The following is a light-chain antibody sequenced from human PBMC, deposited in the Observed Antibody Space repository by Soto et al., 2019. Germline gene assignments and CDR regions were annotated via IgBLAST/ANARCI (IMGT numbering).Light chain of an antibody. V-gene: IGLV2-14*01. CDR3: TSYTTSNIML. CDR1: SSDVGGYNY. Sequence: QSALTQPASVSGSPGQSITISCTGTSSDVGGYNYVSWYQQNPGKAPKLMIYEVSYRPSGVSSRFSGSKSGNTASLTISGLQAEDEADYYCTSYTTSNIMLFGGGTKLTV. CDR2: EVS. J-gene: IGLJ2*01.